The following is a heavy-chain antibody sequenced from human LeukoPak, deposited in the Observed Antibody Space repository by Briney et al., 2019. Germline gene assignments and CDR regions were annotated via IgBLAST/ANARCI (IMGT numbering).Heavy chain of an antibody. Sequence: PGGSLRLSCAASGFTFISYSMNWVRQAPGKGLEWVSSISNSSPNIYYADSVKGRFTISRDNAKKSLYLQMNSLRAEDTAVYYCARDLKEFGELLSLGYWGQGTLVTVSS. D-gene: IGHD3-10*01. J-gene: IGHJ4*02. V-gene: IGHV3-21*01. CDR1: GFTFISYS. CDR3: ARDLKEFGELLSLGY. CDR2: ISNSSPNI.